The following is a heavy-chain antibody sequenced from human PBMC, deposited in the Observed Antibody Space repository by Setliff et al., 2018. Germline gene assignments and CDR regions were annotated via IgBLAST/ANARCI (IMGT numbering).Heavy chain of an antibody. CDR2: VNDSGSA. Sequence: SETLSLTCDVFGGSFSGCFWAWIRQSPGKGLEWIGDVNDSGSANYKPSLKSRLTISRDTSKNQLSLNLSSVTAADTAVYYCARGRYYGSGSYSLWGQGTLVTVSS. V-gene: IGHV4-34*01. CDR3: ARGRYYGSGSYSL. J-gene: IGHJ4*02. CDR1: GGSFSGCF. D-gene: IGHD3-10*01.